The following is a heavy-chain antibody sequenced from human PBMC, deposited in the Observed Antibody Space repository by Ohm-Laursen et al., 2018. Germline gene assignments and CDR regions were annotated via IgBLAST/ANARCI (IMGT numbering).Heavy chain of an antibody. Sequence: SLRLSCAASGFTFSSYSMNWVRQAPGKGLEWVSYISSSGSTIYYADSVKGRFTISRDNSKNTLDLQMNSLRPEDTAVYYCVKESSTGYYRTADYWGQGTLVTVSS. D-gene: IGHD3-9*01. CDR1: GFTFSSYS. V-gene: IGHV3-48*01. CDR2: ISSSGSTI. CDR3: VKESSTGYYRTADY. J-gene: IGHJ4*02.